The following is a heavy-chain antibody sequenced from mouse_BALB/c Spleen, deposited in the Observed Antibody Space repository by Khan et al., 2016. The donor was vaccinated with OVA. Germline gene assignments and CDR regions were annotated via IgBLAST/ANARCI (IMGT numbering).Heavy chain of an antibody. Sequence: EVQLVESGPGLVKPSQSLSLTCTVTGYSITSGYGWNWLRQFPGNKLEWMGYISYSGSTNYKPSLQSRISITRDTSKNQFFLQLNSVTTEDTATYYCARTARIKYWGQGTTLTVSA. V-gene: IGHV3-2*02. J-gene: IGHJ2*01. CDR3: ARTARIKY. D-gene: IGHD1-2*01. CDR1: GYSITSGYG. CDR2: ISYSGST.